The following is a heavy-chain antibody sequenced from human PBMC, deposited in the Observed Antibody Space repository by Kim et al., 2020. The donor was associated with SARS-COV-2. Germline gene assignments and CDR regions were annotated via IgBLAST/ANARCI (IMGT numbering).Heavy chain of an antibody. J-gene: IGHJ6*02. CDR1: GGSISSSNW. V-gene: IGHV4-4*02. CDR2: IYHSGST. Sequence: SETLSLTCAVSGGSISSSNWWSWVRQPPGKGLEWIGEIYHSGSTNYNPSLKSRVTISVDKSKNQFSLKLSSVTAADTAVYYCAVESGYSPRWGGMDVWGQGTTVTVSS. CDR3: AVESGYSPRWGGMDV. D-gene: IGHD5-18*01.